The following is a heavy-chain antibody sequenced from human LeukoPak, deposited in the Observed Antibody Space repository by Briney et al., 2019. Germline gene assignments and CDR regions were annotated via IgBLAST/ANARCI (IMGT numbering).Heavy chain of an antibody. V-gene: IGHV1-2*06. CDR1: GYTFTGCY. CDR3: ARDHPVSSSCPIDY. D-gene: IGHD6-13*01. Sequence: ASVKVSCKASGYTFTGCYMHWVRQAPGQGLEWMGRINPNSGGTNYAQKFRGRVTMTRDTSISTAYMELSRLRSDDTAVYYCARDHPVSSSCPIDYWGQGTLVTVSS. J-gene: IGHJ4*02. CDR2: INPNSGGT.